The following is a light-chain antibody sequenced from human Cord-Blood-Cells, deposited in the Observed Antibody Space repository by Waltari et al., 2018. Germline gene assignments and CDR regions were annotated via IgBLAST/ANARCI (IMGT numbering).Light chain of an antibody. CDR3: AAWDDSLSLWV. CDR2: RNN. V-gene: IGLV1-47*01. Sequence: QSVLTQPPSASGTPGQRVTISRSGSSSNIGSNYVYWYQQLPGTAPKLLIYRNNQRPSGVPDRFSGSKSGTSASLAISGLRSEDEADYYCAAWDDSLSLWVFGGGTKLTVL. CDR1: SSNIGSNY. J-gene: IGLJ3*02.